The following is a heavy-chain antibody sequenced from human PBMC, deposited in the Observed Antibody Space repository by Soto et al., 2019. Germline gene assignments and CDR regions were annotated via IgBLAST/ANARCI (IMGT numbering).Heavy chain of an antibody. J-gene: IGHJ6*03. CDR1: GYGFTSYW. V-gene: IGHV5-51*01. Sequence: EESLQISCKGSGYGFTSYWIGWVRQMPGKGLEWMGIIYPGDSDTRYSPSFQGQVTISADKSISTAYLQWSSLKASDTAMYYCARLSGYYLGYYYYMDVWGKGTTVTVSS. D-gene: IGHD3-3*01. CDR3: ARLSGYYLGYYYYMDV. CDR2: IYPGDSDT.